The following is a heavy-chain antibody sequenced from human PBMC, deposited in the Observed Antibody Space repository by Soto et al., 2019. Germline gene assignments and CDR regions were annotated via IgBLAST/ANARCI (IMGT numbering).Heavy chain of an antibody. CDR1: GYTFTGYY. V-gene: IGHV1-2*04. CDR3: ARDPYRKDYYYGMDV. CDR2: INPNSGGT. D-gene: IGHD1-26*01. J-gene: IGHJ6*02. Sequence: QVQLVQSGAEVKKPGASVKVSCKASGYTFTGYYMHWVRQAPGQGLEWMGWINPNSGGTNYAQKYQSWATMTSNTTISTAYMELSRLRSDDTAVYSCARDPYRKDYYYGMDVWGQGTTVTVSS.